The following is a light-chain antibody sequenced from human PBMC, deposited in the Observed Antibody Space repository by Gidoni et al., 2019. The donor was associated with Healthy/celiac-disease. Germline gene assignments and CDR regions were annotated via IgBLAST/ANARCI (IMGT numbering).Light chain of an antibody. CDR2: SNN. Sequence: QSVLPQPPSASGTPGQRVTISCSGSSSNIGSNNVNWYQQLPGTAPKLLMYSNNQRPSGVPDRFSGSKSGTSASLAISGLQSEDEADYYCATWDDSLNGRVFGGGTKLTVL. CDR1: SSNIGSNN. CDR3: ATWDDSLNGRV. V-gene: IGLV1-44*01. J-gene: IGLJ2*01.